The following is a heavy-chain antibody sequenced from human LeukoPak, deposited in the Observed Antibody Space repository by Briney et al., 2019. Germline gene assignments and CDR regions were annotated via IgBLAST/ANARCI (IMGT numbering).Heavy chain of an antibody. V-gene: IGHV1-46*01. CDR2: INPSGGST. J-gene: IGHJ6*03. CDR1: GYTLTSYY. Sequence: ASVKVSCKASGYTLTSYYMHWVRQAPGQGLEWMGIINPSGGSTSYAQKFQGRVTMTRDTSTSTVYMELSSLRSEDTAVYYCARARGYYYDSSGYYYPNDTRYYYYYYMDVWGKGTTVTVSS. CDR3: ARARGYYYDSSGYYYPNDTRYYYYYYMDV. D-gene: IGHD3-22*01.